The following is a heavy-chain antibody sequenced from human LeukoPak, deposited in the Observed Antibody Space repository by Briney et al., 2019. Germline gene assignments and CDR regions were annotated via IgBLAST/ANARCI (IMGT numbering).Heavy chain of an antibody. J-gene: IGHJ4*02. CDR3: AKTTGYSYGYGPDY. CDR2: ISYDGSNK. CDR1: GFTFSGYG. Sequence: AGGSLRLSCAASGFTFSGYGMHWVRQAPGKGLEWVAVISYDGSNKYYADSVKGRFTISRDNSKNTLYLQMNSLRAEDTAVYYCAKTTGYSYGYGPDYWGQGTLVTVSS. D-gene: IGHD5-18*01. V-gene: IGHV3-30*18.